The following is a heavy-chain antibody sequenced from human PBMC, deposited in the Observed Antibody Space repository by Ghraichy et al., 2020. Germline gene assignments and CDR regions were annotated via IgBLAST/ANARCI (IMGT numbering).Heavy chain of an antibody. CDR2: VYPSGST. CDR1: GSPIHTYY. CDR3: ARHDVDSSLPVGYFDF. Sequence: SQTLSLTCTVSGSPIHTYYWSWIRQAPGAGLEWIGYVYPSGSTNYNPSLKGRVTLSVNTSKRQISLGLTSVGAADTALYYCARHDVDSSLPVGYFDFWGQGILVTVS. J-gene: IGHJ4*02. V-gene: IGHV4-4*09. D-gene: IGHD3-16*02.